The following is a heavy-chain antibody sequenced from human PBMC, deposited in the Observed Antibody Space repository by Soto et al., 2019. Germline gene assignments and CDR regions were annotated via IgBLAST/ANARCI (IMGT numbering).Heavy chain of an antibody. V-gene: IGHV4-39*05. CDR3: GKVLVGATGHTDSDS. CDR1: GCSLDRSCYY. CDR2: IDYNGVT. Sequence: PSETPSLTLPCSGCSLDRSCYYWGWDRQPPGRGLVWIGNIDYNGVTYSNPSLKSRVTISRDTSKNQFSLKLTSVTAADTALYYCGKVLVGATGHTDSDSWGPGTLVTVSS. J-gene: IGHJ4*02. D-gene: IGHD2-15*01.